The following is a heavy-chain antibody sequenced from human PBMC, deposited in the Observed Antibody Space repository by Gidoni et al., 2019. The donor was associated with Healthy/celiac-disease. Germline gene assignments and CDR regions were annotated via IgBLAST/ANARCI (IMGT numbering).Heavy chain of an antibody. V-gene: IGHV4-4*02. CDR3: ARAPTYYDILTGYSPKYYFDY. CDR1: GGSISSSNW. Sequence: QVQLQESGPGLVKPSGTLSLTCAVSGGSISSSNWWSRVRQPPGKGLEWIGEIYHSGSTNYNPSLKRRVTISVDKSKNQFSLKLSSVTAADTAVYYCARAPTYYDILTGYSPKYYFDYWGQGTLVTVSS. J-gene: IGHJ4*02. D-gene: IGHD3-9*01. CDR2: IYHSGST.